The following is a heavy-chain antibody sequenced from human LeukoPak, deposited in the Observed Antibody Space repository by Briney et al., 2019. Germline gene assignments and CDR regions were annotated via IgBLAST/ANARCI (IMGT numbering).Heavy chain of an antibody. D-gene: IGHD1-1*01. CDR2: ISYIISPI. CDR3: ASAGSTTLTRWFDH. J-gene: IGHJ5*02. V-gene: IGHV3-48*02. CDR1: RFPFSSYS. Sequence: GGSLRLSCAASRFPFSSYSMCWVRQAPGKGLEWVSYISYIISPIFYAESVKGRFTISRHNAKNSLYLQMNSLRDEDTAVYYCASAGSTTLTRWFDHWGQGSLVTVSS.